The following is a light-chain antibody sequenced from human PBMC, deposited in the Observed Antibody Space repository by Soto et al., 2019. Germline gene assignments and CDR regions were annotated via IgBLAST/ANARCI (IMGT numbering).Light chain of an antibody. J-gene: IGLJ1*01. CDR1: SSDVGSYNY. CDR2: DVS. Sequence: QSALTQPASVSASPGQSITISCTGTSSDVGSYNYVSWYQQRPGKAPKLMIYDVSNRPSGVSNRFSGSKSGNTASLTISGLQSDDEGDYYCSSYTSTTLLVFGTGTKLTV. V-gene: IGLV2-14*03. CDR3: SSYTSTTLLV.